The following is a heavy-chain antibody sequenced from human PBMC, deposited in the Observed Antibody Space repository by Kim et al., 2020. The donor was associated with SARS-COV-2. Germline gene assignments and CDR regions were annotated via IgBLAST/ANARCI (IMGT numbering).Heavy chain of an antibody. V-gene: IGHV1-18*01. J-gene: IGHJ4*02. D-gene: IGHD5-18*01. Sequence: AQKLQGRVTMTTDTSTSTAYMELRSLRSDDTAVYYCARDQWDTAMVPFHYWGQGTLVTVSS. CDR3: ARDQWDTAMVPFHY.